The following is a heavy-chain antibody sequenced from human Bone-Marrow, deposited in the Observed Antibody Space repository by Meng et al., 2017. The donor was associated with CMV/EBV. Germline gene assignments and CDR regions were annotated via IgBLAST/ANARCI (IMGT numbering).Heavy chain of an antibody. CDR3: ARDSPLRGVVVPPLDY. CDR2: IKADGSDK. Sequence: GESLKISCVTSGFTFSSNWMSWVRQAPGKGLEWVANIKADGSDKYSVDSVKGRFTISRDNAKNSLYLQMNSLRAEDTAVYYCARDSPLRGVVVPPLDYWGQGKLVTVSS. J-gene: IGHJ4*02. CDR1: GFTFSSNW. D-gene: IGHD3-22*01. V-gene: IGHV3-7*01.